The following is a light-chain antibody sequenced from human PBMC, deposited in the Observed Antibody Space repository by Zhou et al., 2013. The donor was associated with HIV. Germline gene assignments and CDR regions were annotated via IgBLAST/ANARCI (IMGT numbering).Light chain of an antibody. CDR1: QDIGDY. Sequence: IQLTQSPAFMSASIGERVTITCRASQDIGDYLAWYQHKPGKAPKLLIYSASTLQTGVPSGFSGGRSGTHFTLTINSLQPEDAAIYFCQQLQSYPITFGQGRAWRL. V-gene: IGKV1-9*01. J-gene: IGKJ5*01. CDR3: QQLQSYPIT. CDR2: SAS.